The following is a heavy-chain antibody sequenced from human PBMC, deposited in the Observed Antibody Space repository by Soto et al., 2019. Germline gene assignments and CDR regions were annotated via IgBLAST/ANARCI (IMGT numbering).Heavy chain of an antibody. CDR2: ISAYNGNT. V-gene: IGHV1-18*01. CDR1: GYTFTSYG. D-gene: IGHD3-10*01. CDR3: ARLMREYYSGWGIYFDY. J-gene: IGHJ4*02. Sequence: QVQLVQSGAEVKKPGASVKVSCKASGYTFTSYGISWVRQAPGQGLEWMGWISAYNGNTNYAQKLQGRVTMTTDTSTSXXYMELRSRRSDDTAVYYCARLMREYYSGWGIYFDYWGQGTLVTVSS.